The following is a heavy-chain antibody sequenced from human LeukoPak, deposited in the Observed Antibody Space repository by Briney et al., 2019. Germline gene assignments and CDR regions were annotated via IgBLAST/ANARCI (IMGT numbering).Heavy chain of an antibody. CDR2: INPNSGGT. CDR3: ARDTAMVTYWFDP. V-gene: IGHV1-2*02. J-gene: IGHJ5*02. Sequence: ASVKVSCKASGYTFTGYYMHWVRQAPGQRLEWMGWINPNSGGTNYAQKFQGRVTMTRDTSISTAYMELSRLRSDDTAVYYCARDTAMVTYWFDPWGQGTLVTVSS. CDR1: GYTFTGYY. D-gene: IGHD5-18*01.